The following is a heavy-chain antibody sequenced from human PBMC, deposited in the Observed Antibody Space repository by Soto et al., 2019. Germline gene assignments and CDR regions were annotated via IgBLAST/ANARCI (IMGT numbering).Heavy chain of an antibody. V-gene: IGHV4-59*08. D-gene: IGHD2-15*01. Sequence: SETLSLTCTVSGGSISSHSWYWIWQPPGRGLEWIGYVYSSGSTKYNPSLESRVTISVDTSKNHFSLKLTSLTAADTAIYYCARRVQANSVVVQDNWLDPWGQGSLVTSPQ. CDR1: GGSISSHS. CDR3: ARRVQANSVVVQDNWLDP. CDR2: VYSSGST. J-gene: IGHJ5*02.